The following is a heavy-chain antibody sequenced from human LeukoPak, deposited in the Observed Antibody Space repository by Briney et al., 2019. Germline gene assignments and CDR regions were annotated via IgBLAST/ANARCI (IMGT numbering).Heavy chain of an antibody. CDR2: ISSSGGYI. D-gene: IGHD5-18*01. CDR1: GFTFSSYS. V-gene: IGHV3-21*01. J-gene: IGHJ6*03. Sequence: GGSLRLSCAASGFTFSSYSMSWVRQAPGKGLEWVSSISSSGGYIYYADSLKGRFTISRDNAKKSLYLQTNSLRAEDTAVYYCARGGYSHGRYYYYMDVWGIGTAVTVSS. CDR3: ARGGYSHGRYYYYMDV.